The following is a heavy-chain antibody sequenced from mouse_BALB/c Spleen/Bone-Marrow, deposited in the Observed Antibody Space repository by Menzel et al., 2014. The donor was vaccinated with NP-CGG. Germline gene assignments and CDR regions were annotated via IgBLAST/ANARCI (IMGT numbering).Heavy chain of an antibody. V-gene: IGHV5-9-4*01. CDR3: SSYAY. Sequence: DVHLVESGGGLVKPGGSLKLSCAASGFTFSNYSMSWVRQSPEKRLEWVAEISSGGSYLYYPDTVTGRFTISRDNAKNTLYLEMSSLRSEDTAMYYCSSYAYWGQGTLVTVSA. J-gene: IGHJ3*01. D-gene: IGHD1-1*01. CDR1: GFTFSNYS. CDR2: ISSGGSYL.